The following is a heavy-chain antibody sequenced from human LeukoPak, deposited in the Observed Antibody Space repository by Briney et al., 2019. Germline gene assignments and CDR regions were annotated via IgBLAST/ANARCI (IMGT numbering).Heavy chain of an antibody. V-gene: IGHV3-21*01. J-gene: IGHJ6*04. Sequence: GGSLRLSCAASGFTFSSYSMNWVRQAPGKGLEWVSSISSSSSYIHYADSVKGRFTISRDNAKNSLYLQMNSLRAEDTAVYYCARDRGGYDILTGYYYYYYGMDVWGKGTTVTVSP. D-gene: IGHD3-9*01. CDR1: GFTFSSYS. CDR3: ARDRGGYDILTGYYYYYYGMDV. CDR2: ISSSSSYI.